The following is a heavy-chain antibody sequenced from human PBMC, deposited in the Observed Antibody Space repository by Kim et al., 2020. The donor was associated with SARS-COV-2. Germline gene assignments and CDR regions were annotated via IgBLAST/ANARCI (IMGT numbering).Heavy chain of an antibody. J-gene: IGHJ4*02. Sequence: FTISRDNAKNSLYLQMNSLRAEDTAVYYCARVPDTDYYDSSGYYPYYFDYWGQGTLVTVSS. CDR3: ARVPDTDYYDSSGYYPYYFDY. V-gene: IGHV3-11*06. D-gene: IGHD3-22*01.